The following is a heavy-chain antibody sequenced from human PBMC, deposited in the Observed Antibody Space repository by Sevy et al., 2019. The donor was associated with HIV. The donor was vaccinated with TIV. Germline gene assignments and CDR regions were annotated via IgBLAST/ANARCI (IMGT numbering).Heavy chain of an antibody. CDR3: ARVNQYYDHSGGYTDPDAFDI. CDR1: GFTFSSYG. J-gene: IGHJ3*02. D-gene: IGHD3-3*01. CDR2: IWYDGSNK. Sequence: GGSLRLSCAASGFTFSSYGMHWVRQAPGKGLEWVAVIWYDGSNKYYADSVKGRFTISRDNSKNTLYLQMNSLRAEDTAVYYCARVNQYYDHSGGYTDPDAFDIWGQGTMVTVSS. V-gene: IGHV3-33*01.